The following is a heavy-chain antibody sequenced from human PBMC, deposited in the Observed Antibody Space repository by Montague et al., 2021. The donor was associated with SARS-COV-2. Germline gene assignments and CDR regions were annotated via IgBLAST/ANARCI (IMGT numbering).Heavy chain of an antibody. Sequence: CAISGDSVSTKLSAWNWIRQSPSRGLEWLGRTYYRSNWSHDYAPSVKSRIIVNPDTSKNQFSLQLNSVTPEDTAVYYYVRNNDQVFDYWGEGTLVTVSS. J-gene: IGHJ4*02. CDR3: VRNNDQVFDY. V-gene: IGHV6-1*01. CDR1: GDSVSTKLSA. D-gene: IGHD1-1*01. CDR2: TYYRSNWSH.